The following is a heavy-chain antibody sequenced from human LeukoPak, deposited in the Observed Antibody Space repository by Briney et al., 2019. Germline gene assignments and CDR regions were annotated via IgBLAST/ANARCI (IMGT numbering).Heavy chain of an antibody. Sequence: GGSLRLSCAASGFTFSSYGMHWVRQAPGKGLEWVAVISYDGSNKYYADSVKGRFTISRDNSKNTLYLQVNSLRAEDTAVYYCARDGNYYGSGSYYNWFDYWGQGTLVTVSS. V-gene: IGHV3-30*03. CDR2: ISYDGSNK. CDR3: ARDGNYYGSGSYYNWFDY. CDR1: GFTFSSYG. J-gene: IGHJ4*02. D-gene: IGHD3-10*01.